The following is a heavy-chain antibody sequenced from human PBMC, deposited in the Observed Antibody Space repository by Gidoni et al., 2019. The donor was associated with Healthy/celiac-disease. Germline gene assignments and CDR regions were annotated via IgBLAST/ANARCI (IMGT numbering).Heavy chain of an antibody. CDR2: ILPIFGTA. CDR3: ARTPLSITGTSPFDY. D-gene: IGHD1-7*01. CDR1: GGTFSSYA. Sequence: QVQLVQSGAEVKKPGSSVKVSCKASGGTFSSYAISWVRQAPGQGLEWMGGILPIFGTANYAQKFQGRVTITADESTSTAYMELSSLRSEDTAVYYCARTPLSITGTSPFDYWGQGTLVTVSS. V-gene: IGHV1-69*01. J-gene: IGHJ4*02.